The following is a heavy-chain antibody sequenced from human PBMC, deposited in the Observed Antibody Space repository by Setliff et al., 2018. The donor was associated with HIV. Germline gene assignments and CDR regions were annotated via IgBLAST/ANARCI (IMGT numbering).Heavy chain of an antibody. Sequence: QPGGSLRLSCAASGFTFWSHSMLWVRQAPGKGLQWVAYISRGGDSIFYEDSVKGRFTISRDNARNSLYLQMNSLRAEDTAVYYCARDYYDSSGYYLLDAFDIWGQGTMVTVSS. CDR3: ARDYYDSSGYYLLDAFDI. CDR2: ISRGGDSI. V-gene: IGHV3-48*01. CDR1: GFTFWSHS. J-gene: IGHJ3*02. D-gene: IGHD3-22*01.